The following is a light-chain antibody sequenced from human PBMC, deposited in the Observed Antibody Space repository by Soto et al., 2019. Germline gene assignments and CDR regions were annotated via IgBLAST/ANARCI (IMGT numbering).Light chain of an antibody. CDR2: EVT. V-gene: IGLV2-8*01. CDR3: TSYTGSNVV. J-gene: IGLJ2*01. Sequence: QSVLTQPPSASGSPGQSVTISCTGTSSDVGRYNYVSWYQQHPGKAPKLMIYEVTKRPSGVPDRFSGSKSGNTASLSVSGIQAEDEADYYCTSYTGSNVVFGGGTKLTVL. CDR1: SSDVGRYNY.